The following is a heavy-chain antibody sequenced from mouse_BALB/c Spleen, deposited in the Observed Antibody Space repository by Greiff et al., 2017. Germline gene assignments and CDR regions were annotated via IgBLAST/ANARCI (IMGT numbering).Heavy chain of an antibody. J-gene: IGHJ1*01. CDR2: INPSSGYT. Sequence: QVQLQQSGAELARPGASVKMSCKASGYTFTSYTMHWVNQRPGQGLEWIGYINPSSGYTNYNQKFKDKATLTADKSSSTAYMQLSSLTSEDSAVYYCARGDYYGSSYWYFDVWGAGTTVTVSS. CDR3: ARGDYYGSSYWYFDV. V-gene: IGHV1-4*01. D-gene: IGHD1-1*01. CDR1: GYTFTSYT.